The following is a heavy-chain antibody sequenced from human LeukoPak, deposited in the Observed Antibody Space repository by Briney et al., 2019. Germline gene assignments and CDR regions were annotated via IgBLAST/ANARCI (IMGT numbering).Heavy chain of an antibody. J-gene: IGHJ4*02. CDR3: AKNRASLLY. Sequence: PGGSLRLSCAASGLTFSNYWMTWVRQAPEKGLEWVANINQDGSERNYVDSVKGRLTISRDNAKNSVYLQMNSLRAEDTAVYYCAKNRASLLYRGQGTLVTISS. D-gene: IGHD3-16*02. V-gene: IGHV3-7*01. CDR2: INQDGSER. CDR1: GLTFSNYW.